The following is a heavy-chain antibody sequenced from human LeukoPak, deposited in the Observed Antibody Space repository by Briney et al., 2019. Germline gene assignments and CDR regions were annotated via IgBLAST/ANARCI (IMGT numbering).Heavy chain of an antibody. V-gene: IGHV4-59*08. CDR2: IYYSGST. Sequence: SETLSLTCTVSGGSISSYYWSWIRQPPGKGLEWIGYIYYSGSTNYNPSLKSRVTISVDTSKNQFSLKLSSVTAADTAVYYCARHYGSGSYQPVSPHFDYWGQGTLVTVSS. J-gene: IGHJ4*02. CDR1: GGSISSYY. CDR3: ARHYGSGSYQPVSPHFDY. D-gene: IGHD3-10*01.